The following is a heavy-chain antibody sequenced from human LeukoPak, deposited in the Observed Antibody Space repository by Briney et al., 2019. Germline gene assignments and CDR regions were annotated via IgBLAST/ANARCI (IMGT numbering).Heavy chain of an antibody. CDR3: ALVESDDSSRYYRQKVYFDS. D-gene: IGHD3-22*01. J-gene: IGHJ4*02. Sequence: ASVKVSCKASGYTFTGYYMHWVRQAPGQGLEWMGWINPNSGGTNYAQKFQGRVTMTRDTSISTAYMELSRLRFDDTAVYYCALVESDDSSRYYRQKVYFDSWGQGTLVTVSS. CDR1: GYTFTGYY. V-gene: IGHV1-2*02. CDR2: INPNSGGT.